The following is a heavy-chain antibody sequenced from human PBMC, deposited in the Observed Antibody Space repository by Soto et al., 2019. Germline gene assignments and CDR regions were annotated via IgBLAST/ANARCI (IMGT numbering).Heavy chain of an antibody. CDR2: IDWDDDK. CDR3: ARLIAAAGTSPYYYGMDV. V-gene: IGHV2-70*11. D-gene: IGHD6-13*01. Sequence: SGPKLVNPTQTLSLTCTFSRFSVSTSGVGVAWIRQPPGKALEWLARIDWDDDKYYSTSLKTRLTISKDTSKNQVVLTMTNMDPVDTATYYCARLIAAAGTSPYYYGMDVWGQGTTVTVSS. CDR1: RFSVSTSGVG. J-gene: IGHJ6*02.